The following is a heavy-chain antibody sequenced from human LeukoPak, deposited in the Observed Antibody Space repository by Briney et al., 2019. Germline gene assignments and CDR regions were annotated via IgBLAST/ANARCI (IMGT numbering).Heavy chain of an antibody. Sequence: SETLSRTCTVSGGSISSYHWSWIRQAPGKGLEWIGRIHSSGNTNFNPSLKSRVTMSVDTSKNHLSLKLTSVTAADTAVYYCARQTTVITGPFDYWGQGTLVTVSS. CDR1: GGSISSYH. CDR3: ARQTTVITGPFDY. V-gene: IGHV4-4*07. CDR2: IHSSGNT. D-gene: IGHD4-23*01. J-gene: IGHJ4*02.